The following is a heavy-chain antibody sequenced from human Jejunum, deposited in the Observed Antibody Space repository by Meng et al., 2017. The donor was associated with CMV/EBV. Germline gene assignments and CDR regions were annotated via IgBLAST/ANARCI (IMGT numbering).Heavy chain of an antibody. CDR3: VKDDPTGWGDY. CDR2: VYRGNLGI. J-gene: IGHJ4*02. CDR1: GFTFSNYA. D-gene: IGHD3-16*01. Sequence: CAASGFTFSNYAMSWVRQAPGKGLEWVAVVYRGNLGINYVNSVRGRFTISKDYSKNTLDLQMNSLRAEDTAVYYCVKDDPTGWGDYWGQGTLVTVSS. V-gene: IGHV3-23*03.